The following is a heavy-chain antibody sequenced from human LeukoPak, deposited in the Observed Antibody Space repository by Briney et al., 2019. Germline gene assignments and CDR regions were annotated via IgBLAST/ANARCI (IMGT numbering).Heavy chain of an antibody. CDR1: GYSISSGYY. J-gene: IGHJ4*02. CDR2: MYYSGST. V-gene: IGHV4-61*01. CDR3: AGGLIAAAGTRVDY. Sequence: PSETPSLTCTVSGYSISSGYYWSWIRQPPGKGLEWIGYMYYSGSTNYNPSLKSRVTISADTSKNQFSLKLSSVTAADTAVYYCAGGLIAAAGTRVDYWGQGTLVTVSS. D-gene: IGHD6-13*01.